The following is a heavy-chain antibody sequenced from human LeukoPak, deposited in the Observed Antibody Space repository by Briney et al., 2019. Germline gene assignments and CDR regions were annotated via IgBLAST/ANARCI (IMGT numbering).Heavy chain of an antibody. CDR3: ARVSPNTVTTLQYFDY. CDR1: GYTFTSYG. J-gene: IGHJ4*02. V-gene: IGHV3-30*04. CDR2: ISYDGSNK. D-gene: IGHD4-17*01. Sequence: SCNASGYTFTSYGISWVRQAPGKGLEWVAVISYDGSNKYYADSVKGRFTISRDNSKNTLYLQMNSLRAEDTAVYYCARVSPNTVTTLQYFDYWGQGTLVTVSS.